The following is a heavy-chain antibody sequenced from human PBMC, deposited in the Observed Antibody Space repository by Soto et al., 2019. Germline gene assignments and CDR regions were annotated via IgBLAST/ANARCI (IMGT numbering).Heavy chain of an antibody. D-gene: IGHD3-3*01. CDR2: ISGSGGST. J-gene: IGHJ6*02. Sequence: GGSLRLSCAASGFTFSSYAMSWVRQAPGKGLEWVSAISGSGGSTYYADSVKGRFTISRDNSKNTLYLQMNSLRAEDTAVYYCAKDIYDFWSGRHYDRLDVWGRGTTVIGSS. V-gene: IGHV3-23*01. CDR3: AKDIYDFWSGRHYDRLDV. CDR1: GFTFSSYA.